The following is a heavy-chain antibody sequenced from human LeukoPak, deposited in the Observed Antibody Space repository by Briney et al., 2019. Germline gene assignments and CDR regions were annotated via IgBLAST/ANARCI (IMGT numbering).Heavy chain of an antibody. Sequence: PGGSLRLSYAASGFTVSTNYMSWVRQAPGKGLEWVSVIDSGGSTYYADSVKGRFTISRDNSKNTLYLQMNSLRAEDTAVYYCAKERDYYDSSDFDYWGQGTLVTVSS. J-gene: IGHJ4*02. D-gene: IGHD3-22*01. CDR1: GFTVSTNY. CDR2: IDSGGST. CDR3: AKERDYYDSSDFDY. V-gene: IGHV3-53*01.